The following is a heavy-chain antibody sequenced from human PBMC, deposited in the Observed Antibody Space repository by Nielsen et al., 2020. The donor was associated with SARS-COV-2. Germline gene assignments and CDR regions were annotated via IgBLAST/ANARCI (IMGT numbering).Heavy chain of an antibody. CDR1: GFTFSSYG. CDR3: ARDATIVLAMDV. D-gene: IGHD2-8*02. J-gene: IGHJ6*02. CDR2: LWYDGSNK. V-gene: IGHV3-33*01. Sequence: GESLKISCAASGFTFSSYGMHWVRQAPGKGLEWVAVLWYDGSNKYYADSVKGRFTISRDNSKNTLYLQMNSLRAEDTAVYYCARDATIVLAMDVWGQGTTVTVSS.